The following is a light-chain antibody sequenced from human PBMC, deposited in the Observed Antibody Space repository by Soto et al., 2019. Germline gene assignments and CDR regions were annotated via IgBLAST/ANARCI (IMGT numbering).Light chain of an antibody. CDR2: GAS. J-gene: IGKJ3*01. Sequence: DFQMNQYPSSVSASVGDRVTITCRSSQDINTWLAWFQLKPGKAPKLLIYGASNLQSGFPSRYRGSGSGTDFTLTISGLQPEDSATYDSKQANTHPITFGPGTKLHIK. V-gene: IGKV1-12*01. CDR1: QDINTW. CDR3: KQANTHPIT.